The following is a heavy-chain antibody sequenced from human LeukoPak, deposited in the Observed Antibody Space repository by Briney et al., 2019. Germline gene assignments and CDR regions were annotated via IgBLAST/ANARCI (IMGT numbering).Heavy chain of an antibody. Sequence: PSETLSITCTDSGGYISSYFWSWIRQPPRKRLDCSGSIYYSGSTNYNPSLEGRVTISVDTSKNQFSLKLSSVTAADTAVYYCARETSLMGATVGSAFDIWGQGTMVTVSS. CDR2: IYYSGST. CDR3: ARETSLMGATVGSAFDI. CDR1: GGYISSYF. J-gene: IGHJ3*02. V-gene: IGHV4-59*01. D-gene: IGHD1-26*01.